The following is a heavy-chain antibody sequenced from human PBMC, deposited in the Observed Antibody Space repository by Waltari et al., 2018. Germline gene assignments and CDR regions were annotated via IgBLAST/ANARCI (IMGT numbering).Heavy chain of an antibody. J-gene: IGHJ4*02. CDR1: GYSISSGYY. D-gene: IGHD1-26*01. CDR2: ISQSGST. CDR3: ARHQVGGRDFEY. Sequence: QVQLHESGPGLVKSSETLSLTCAVSGYSISSGYYWGWIRQPPGKGLEWIGTISQSGSTYYNPSLKSRITISLDTSKNQFSLKLNSVTAADTAVYYCARHQVGGRDFEYWGQGTLVTVSS. V-gene: IGHV4-38-2*01.